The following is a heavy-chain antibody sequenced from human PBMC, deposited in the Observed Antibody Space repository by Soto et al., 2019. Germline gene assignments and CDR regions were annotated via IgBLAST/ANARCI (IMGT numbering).Heavy chain of an antibody. CDR1: FSLFPPSF. J-gene: IGHJ3*02. CDR2: LSPFSSDP. D-gene: IGHD5-12*01. Sequence: GESLKISCNGSFSLFPPSFLSFFRQMPFPFLSSLCLLSPFSSDPLSLPSFPGQVPLSADKSISTAYLQWTSLKASDTAIYYCARPRVSTPRLEDPFDIWGQGTMVTVSS. V-gene: IGHV5-51*01. CDR3: ARPRVSTPRLEDPFDI.